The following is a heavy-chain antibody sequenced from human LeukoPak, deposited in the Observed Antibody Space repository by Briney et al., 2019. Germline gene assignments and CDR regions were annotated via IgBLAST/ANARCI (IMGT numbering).Heavy chain of an antibody. CDR2: LSGSGGSA. J-gene: IGHJ4*02. Sequence: GGSLRLSCAASGSTFSSYAMTGVRQAPGKGLDWVSALSGSGGSAFYADSVKGRFPISRDNSKNTLYLQMNSLRAEDTAVYYCARGPKVPAPTYYFDYWGQGTLVTVSS. CDR1: GSTFSSYA. V-gene: IGHV3-23*01. CDR3: ARGPKVPAPTYYFDY. D-gene: IGHD2-2*01.